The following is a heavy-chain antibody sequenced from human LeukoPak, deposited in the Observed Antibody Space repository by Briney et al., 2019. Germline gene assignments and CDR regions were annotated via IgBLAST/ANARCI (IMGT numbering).Heavy chain of an antibody. CDR3: AKRLNYYDSSGYYRIGAFDI. CDR1: GGSISSSSYY. CDR2: IYYCGRQ. D-gene: IGHD3-22*01. Sequence: PSETQSLPCTLSGGSISSSSYYWRWLRQPPGTGLEWFGSIYYCGRQYYTPSLKSRVTISVDTSKNQFSLKLSSVTAADTAVYYCAKRLNYYDSSGYYRIGAFDIWGQGTMVTVSS. V-gene: IGHV4-39*01. J-gene: IGHJ3*02.